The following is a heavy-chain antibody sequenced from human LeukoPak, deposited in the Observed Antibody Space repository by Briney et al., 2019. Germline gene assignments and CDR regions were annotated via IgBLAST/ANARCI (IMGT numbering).Heavy chain of an antibody. CDR3: ARALYCGGDCYYFDY. CDR1: GFTFSSYA. CDR2: ISGSGGST. Sequence: PGGSLRLSCAASGFTFSSYAMSWVRQAPGKGLEWVSAISGSGGSTYYADSVKGRFTISRDNSKNTLYLQMNSLRAEDTAVYYCARALYCGGDCYYFDYWGQGTLVTVSS. J-gene: IGHJ4*02. D-gene: IGHD2-21*02. V-gene: IGHV3-23*01.